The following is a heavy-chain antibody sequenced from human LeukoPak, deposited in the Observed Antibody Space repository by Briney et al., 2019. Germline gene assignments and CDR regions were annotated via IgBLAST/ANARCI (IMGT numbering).Heavy chain of an antibody. Sequence: GGSLRLSCAASGFTFDDYAMHWVRQAPGKGLEWVSGISWNSGSIGYADSVKGRFTISRDNAKNSLYLQMNSLRAEDTAVYYCATSMTTVTTDWYFDLWGRGTLVTVSS. V-gene: IGHV3-9*01. CDR3: ATSMTTVTTDWYFDL. J-gene: IGHJ2*01. D-gene: IGHD4-17*01. CDR1: GFTFDDYA. CDR2: ISWNSGSI.